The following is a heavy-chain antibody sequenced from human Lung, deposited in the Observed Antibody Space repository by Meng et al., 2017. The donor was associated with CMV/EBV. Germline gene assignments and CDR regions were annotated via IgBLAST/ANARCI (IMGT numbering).Heavy chain of an antibody. CDR1: GFTFSSYG. CDR3: AKSQVYYDFWSGIKGRLVYYYYYGMDV. V-gene: IGHV3-33*06. CDR2: IWYDGSNK. J-gene: IGHJ6*02. D-gene: IGHD3-3*01. Sequence: GGSLRLXCAASGFTFSSYGMHWVRQAPGKGLEWVAVIWYDGSNKYYADSVKGRFTISRDNSKNTLYLQMNSLRAEDTAVYYCAKSQVYYDFWSGIKGRLVYYYYYGMDVWXQGATVTVSS.